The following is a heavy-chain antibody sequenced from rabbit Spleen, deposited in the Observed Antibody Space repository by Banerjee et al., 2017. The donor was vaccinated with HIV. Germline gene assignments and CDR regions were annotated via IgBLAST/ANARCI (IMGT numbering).Heavy chain of an antibody. J-gene: IGHJ4*01. CDR1: GFSLSKNDY. D-gene: IGHD1-1*01. CDR2: IYFGSGST. Sequence: QEQMEESGGGLVQPEGSLTLTCTASGFSLSKNDYMCWVRQAPGKGLEWIGCIYFGSGSTHYASWAKGRFTMYKTSSTTVTLQLTSLTAADTATYFCARSGYVGGDYTWDLWGQGTLVTVS. V-gene: IGHV1S45*01. CDR3: ARSGYVGGDYTWDL.